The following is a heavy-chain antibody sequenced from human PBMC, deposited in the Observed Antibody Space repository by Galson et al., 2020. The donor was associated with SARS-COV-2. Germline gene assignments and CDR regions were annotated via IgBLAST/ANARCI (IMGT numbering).Heavy chain of an antibody. CDR1: GFPLRSQH. CDR2: IYSGGST. J-gene: IGHJ4*02. D-gene: IGHD6-19*01. V-gene: IGHV3-53*01. CDR3: ARQQPSGIAVSGELDY. Sequence: SPKTPCAAPGFPLRSQHMSRVPQAPGEGLERVSVIYSGGSTHYAASVKGRFTISRDNSNNTLYLQMNSLRAEDTAVYYCARQQPSGIAVSGELDYWGQGTLVTGSS.